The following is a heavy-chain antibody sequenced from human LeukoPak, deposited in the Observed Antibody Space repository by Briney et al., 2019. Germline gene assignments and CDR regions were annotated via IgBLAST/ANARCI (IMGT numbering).Heavy chain of an antibody. V-gene: IGHV4-39*07. Sequence: SETLSLTCTVSGGSISSSSYYWAWIRQPPGKGLEWIGSIYYSGNTYYKSSLKSRVTIAVDTSKNQFSLKLNSVTAADTAVYYCARDLLNHIVPYYYMDVWGKGTTVTVSS. CDR2: IYYSGNT. J-gene: IGHJ6*03. CDR3: ARDLLNHIVPYYYMDV. D-gene: IGHD2-2*01. CDR1: GGSISSSSYY.